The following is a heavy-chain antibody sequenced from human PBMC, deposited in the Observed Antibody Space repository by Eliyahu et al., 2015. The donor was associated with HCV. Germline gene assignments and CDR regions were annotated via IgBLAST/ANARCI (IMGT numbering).Heavy chain of an antibody. CDR2: INPIFGTT. CDR3: AREYRTAVTTFXLGMDV. Sequence: QLVQSGAEVKKPGSPLRVSCRVLGGPFTTYXISWVRQAPGQGLEWGGGINPIFGTTNXAXRXQGRXTITADXSTTTVYMELSSLKSEDTAIYYCAREYRTAVTTFXLGMDVWGQGTSVAVSS. CDR1: GGPFTTYX. V-gene: IGHV1-69*14. D-gene: IGHD4-11*01. J-gene: IGHJ6*02.